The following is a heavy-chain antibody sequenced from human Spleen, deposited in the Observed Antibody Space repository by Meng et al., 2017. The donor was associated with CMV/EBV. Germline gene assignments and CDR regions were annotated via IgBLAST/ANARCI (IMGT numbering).Heavy chain of an antibody. D-gene: IGHD5-12*01. Sequence: SVKVSCKASGYTFTSYGISWVRQAPGQGLEWMGRIIPILGIANYAQKFQGRVTITADKSTSTAYMELSSLRSEDTAVYYCASGGVATNYYYYYGMDVWGQGTTVTVSS. J-gene: IGHJ6*02. CDR3: ASGGVATNYYYYYGMDV. V-gene: IGHV1-69*04. CDR2: IIPILGIA. CDR1: GYTFTSYG.